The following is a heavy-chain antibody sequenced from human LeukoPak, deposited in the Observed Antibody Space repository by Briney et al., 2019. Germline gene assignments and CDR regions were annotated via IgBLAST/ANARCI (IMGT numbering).Heavy chain of an antibody. CDR2: INPRSGGT. Sequence: ASVKVSCKASGYTFTANYMYWVRQAPGQGLEWMGWINPRSGGTNYGEKFRGRVTMTRDTSITTAYMELSSLRSEDTAVYYCATDLPTGFGSTAYWGQGTLVTVSS. J-gene: IGHJ4*02. V-gene: IGHV1-2*02. CDR1: GYTFTANY. D-gene: IGHD3-10*01. CDR3: ATDLPTGFGSTAY.